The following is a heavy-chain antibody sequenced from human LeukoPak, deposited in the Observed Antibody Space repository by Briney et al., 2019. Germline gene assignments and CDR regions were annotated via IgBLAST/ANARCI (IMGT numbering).Heavy chain of an antibody. CDR2: IYYSGST. CDR1: AGSISSYY. CDR3: ARSPITGTTVFYYYMDV. D-gene: IGHD1-7*01. Sequence: SETLSLTCTVSAGSISSYYWSWIRQPPGKGLEWIGYIYYSGSTNYNPSLKSRVTISVDTSKNQFSLKLSSVTAADTAVYYCARSPITGTTVFYYYMDVWGKGTTVTVSS. V-gene: IGHV4-59*01. J-gene: IGHJ6*03.